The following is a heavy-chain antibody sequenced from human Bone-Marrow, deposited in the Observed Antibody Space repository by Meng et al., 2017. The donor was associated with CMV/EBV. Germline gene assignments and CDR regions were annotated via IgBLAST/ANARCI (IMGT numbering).Heavy chain of an antibody. CDR1: GGTFTSYT. CDR2: IIPTLGIA. Sequence: SVKVSCKASGGTFTSYTISWVRQAPGQGLEWMGRIIPTLGIANYAQKFQGRVTITADKSTSTAYMELSSLRSEDTAVYYCARVCSTSCYQPYYYYYGMEVWGQGTTVTVSS. D-gene: IGHD2-2*01. J-gene: IGHJ6*02. CDR3: ARVCSTSCYQPYYYYYGMEV. V-gene: IGHV1-69*02.